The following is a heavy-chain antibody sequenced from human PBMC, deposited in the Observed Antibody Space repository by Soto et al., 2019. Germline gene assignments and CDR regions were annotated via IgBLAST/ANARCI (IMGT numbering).Heavy chain of an antibody. Sequence: EVQLVESGGGLVQPGGSLRLSCAASGFTFSSYSMNWVRQAPGKGLEWVSYISSSSSTIYYADSVKGRLTISRDNAKNSLYLQLNGLRAEDTAVYYCARQQIYYDILTGYLEGWFDPWGQGTLVTVSS. CDR1: GFTFSSYS. CDR2: ISSSSSTI. CDR3: ARQQIYYDILTGYLEGWFDP. D-gene: IGHD3-9*01. V-gene: IGHV3-48*01. J-gene: IGHJ5*02.